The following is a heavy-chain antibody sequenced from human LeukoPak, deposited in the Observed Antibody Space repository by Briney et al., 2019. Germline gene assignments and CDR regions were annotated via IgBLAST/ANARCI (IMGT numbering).Heavy chain of an antibody. Sequence: SETLSLTCTVSNGSISSSAYYWGWVRQSPGKGLEWIGSIYHSGSTYYNPSLKSRVTISVDTSKNQFSLKLSSVTAADTAVYYCARAYYYDSSGYYGYWGQGTLVTVSS. CDR1: NGSISSSAYY. CDR2: IYHSGST. J-gene: IGHJ4*02. V-gene: IGHV4-39*07. D-gene: IGHD3-22*01. CDR3: ARAYYYDSSGYYGY.